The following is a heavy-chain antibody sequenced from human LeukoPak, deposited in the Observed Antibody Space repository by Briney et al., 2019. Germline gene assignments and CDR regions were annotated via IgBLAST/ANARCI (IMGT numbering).Heavy chain of an antibody. CDR1: GFTFSSYA. Sequence: GSLRLSCVVSGFTFSSYAMSWVRQAPGKGLEWVSGISGSGGSTYYADSVKGRFTISRDNTKNTLYLQMNSLRAEDTAVYYCAKDRHAPGRYCSSTSCFPFDSWGQGTLVTVSS. V-gene: IGHV3-23*01. J-gene: IGHJ5*01. D-gene: IGHD2-2*01. CDR3: AKDRHAPGRYCSSTSCFPFDS. CDR2: ISGSGGST.